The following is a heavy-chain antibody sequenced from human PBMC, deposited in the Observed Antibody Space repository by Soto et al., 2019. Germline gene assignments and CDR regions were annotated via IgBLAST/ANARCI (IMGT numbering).Heavy chain of an antibody. CDR1: FSPFW. CDR3: VRDRGYPDSFDV. V-gene: IGHV3-74*01. Sequence: FSPFWMSXVRQAPWKGLVWLSRINMDGTVTPYADSVKGRFTISRDNAKNTLYLQMHSLRAEDTALYFCVRDRGYPDSFDVWGRGTMVTVSS. D-gene: IGHD1-1*01. J-gene: IGHJ3*01. CDR2: INMDGTVT.